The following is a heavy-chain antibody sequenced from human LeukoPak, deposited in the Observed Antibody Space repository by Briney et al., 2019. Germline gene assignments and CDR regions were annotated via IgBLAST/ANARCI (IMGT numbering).Heavy chain of an antibody. CDR3: AKVVGLVFDY. J-gene: IGHJ4*02. Sequence: SGRSLRLSCAASGFSFSSNSMNWVRQAPGKGLEWVSAISGSGGSTYYADSVKGRFTIPRDNSKNTLYLQMNSLRAEDTAEYYCAKVVGLVFDYWGQGTLVTVSS. CDR1: GFSFSSNS. CDR2: ISGSGGST. D-gene: IGHD2-2*01. V-gene: IGHV3-23*01.